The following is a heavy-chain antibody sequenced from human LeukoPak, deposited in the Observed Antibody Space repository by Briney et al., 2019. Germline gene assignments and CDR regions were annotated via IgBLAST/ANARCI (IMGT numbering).Heavy chain of an antibody. CDR2: INPNSGGT. CDR1: GYTFTGYY. V-gene: IGHV1-2*07. Sequence: ASGKLSCKASGYTFTGYYMHWGRQAPGQGLEWRGWINPNSGGTNYAHKFQGRVTMTRDTSISTDYMEMSRLRSEDPAVYYCARAKPLSWAYFDYWGQGTLVTVSS. D-gene: IGHD1-14*01. J-gene: IGHJ4*02. CDR3: ARAKPLSWAYFDY.